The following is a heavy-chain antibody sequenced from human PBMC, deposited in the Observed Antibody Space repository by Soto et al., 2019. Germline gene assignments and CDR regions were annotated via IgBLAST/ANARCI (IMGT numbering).Heavy chain of an antibody. Sequence: QVQLQESGPGLVEPSQTLSLTCTVSGGSISSGGYYWSGIRQHPGKGLEWIGYIYYSGSTYYNPSLKSRVTISVDTSKNQFSLKLSSVTAADTAVYYCARAVGREPPDYWGQGTLVTVSS. V-gene: IGHV4-31*03. CDR2: IYYSGST. D-gene: IGHD1-26*01. CDR3: ARAVGREPPDY. CDR1: GGSISSGGYY. J-gene: IGHJ4*02.